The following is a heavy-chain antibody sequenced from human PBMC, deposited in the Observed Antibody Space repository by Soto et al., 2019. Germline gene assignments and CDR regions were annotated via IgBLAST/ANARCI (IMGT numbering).Heavy chain of an antibody. CDR2: ISVTSGSI. J-gene: IGHJ3*01. CDR3: VRDHIWAFDF. CDR1: GFTFRDFA. V-gene: IGHV3-48*02. Sequence: EVQLVESGGGLVQPGGSLRISCAASGFTFRDFALNWVRQAPGKGLEWISYISVTSGSIFYADSVKGRFTISRDDGRNLLYLQMNTLRDEDTVVYFCVRDHIWAFDFWGRGTMVTVSS. D-gene: IGHD2-21*01.